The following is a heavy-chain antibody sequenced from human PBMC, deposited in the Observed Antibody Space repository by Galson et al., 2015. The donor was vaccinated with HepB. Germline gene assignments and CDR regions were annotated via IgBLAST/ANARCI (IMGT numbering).Heavy chain of an antibody. CDR1: GYTFTTFD. V-gene: IGHV1-18*01. D-gene: IGHD6-19*01. CDR2: ISAYNGNT. J-gene: IGHJ4*02. Sequence: SVKVSCKASGYTFTTFDITWVRQAPGQGLEWMGWISAYNGNTNSAQKFQGRVTMTTDTSTTTAFMELRNLRSDDTAVYYCARRKWVRYSSGWYRGDDYYFDFWGPGTLVTVSS. CDR3: ARRKWVRYSSGWYRGDDYYFDF.